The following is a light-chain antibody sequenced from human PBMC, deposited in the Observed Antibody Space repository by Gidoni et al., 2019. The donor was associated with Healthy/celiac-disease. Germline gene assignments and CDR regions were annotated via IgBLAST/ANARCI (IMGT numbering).Light chain of an antibody. CDR1: QSVRSN. CDR3: QQYNNWPPT. CDR2: AAS. J-gene: IGKJ4*01. V-gene: IGKV3-15*01. Sequence: EIVMTQSPATLSVSPGERATLSCRASQSVRSNLAWYQQKPGQAPRLLIYAASTRATGIPARFRGSGSGTEFTLTISSLQSEDFAVYFCQQYNNWPPTFGGGTKVEIK.